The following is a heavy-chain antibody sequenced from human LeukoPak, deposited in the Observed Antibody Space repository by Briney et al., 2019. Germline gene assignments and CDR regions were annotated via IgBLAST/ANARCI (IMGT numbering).Heavy chain of an antibody. V-gene: IGHV3-23*01. J-gene: IGHJ4*02. Sequence: PGASLRLYCAASGFIFSNYAMYWVRQAPGKGLEWVSAISGRSGSTYYADSVKGRFTISRDSSKNTLYLQMNSLRADDTAVYYCAKWGDYDVLTGYYVSDFWGQGTLVTVSS. CDR1: GFIFSNYA. D-gene: IGHD3-9*01. CDR2: ISGRSGST. CDR3: AKWGDYDVLTGYYVSDF.